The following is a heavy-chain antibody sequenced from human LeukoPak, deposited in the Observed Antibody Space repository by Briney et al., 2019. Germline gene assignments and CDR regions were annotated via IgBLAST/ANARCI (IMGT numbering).Heavy chain of an antibody. D-gene: IGHD5-24*01. Sequence: SETLSLTCTVSGDSLSSRSYYWGWIRQPPGMGLEWIGSIYYSGSTYYNPSLQSRVTISIDTSKNQLSLSLSSVTAADTAVYYCARHEEMSSIYFDYWGQGTLVTVSS. CDR1: GDSLSSRSYY. CDR3: ARHEEMSSIYFDY. CDR2: IYYSGST. V-gene: IGHV4-39*01. J-gene: IGHJ4*02.